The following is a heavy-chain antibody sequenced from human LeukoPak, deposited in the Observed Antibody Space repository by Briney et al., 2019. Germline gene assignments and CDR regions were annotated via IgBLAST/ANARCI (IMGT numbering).Heavy chain of an antibody. V-gene: IGHV4-59*08. CDR3: ARHDDYSNYYWFGP. D-gene: IGHD4-11*01. CDR2: IYSSGST. CDR1: GGSISSYY. Sequence: PSETLSLTCTVSGGSISSYYWSWIRQPPGNGLEGIGYIYSSGSTNYNPSLKSRVAISVDTSKNQFSLKLSSVTAADTAVYYCARHDDYSNYYWFGPWGQGTLVTVSS. J-gene: IGHJ5*02.